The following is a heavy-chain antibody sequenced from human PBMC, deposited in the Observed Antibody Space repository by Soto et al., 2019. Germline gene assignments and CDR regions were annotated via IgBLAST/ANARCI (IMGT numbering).Heavy chain of an antibody. CDR1: GYTFTSYG. CDR2: ISAYNGNT. Sequence: QVQLVQSGAEVKKPGASGKVSCKASGYTFTSYGISWVRQAPGQGLEWMGWISAYNGNTNYAQKLQGRVTMTTDTSTSTACMKLRSLRSDVTAVYYCARDHHAGINCAWLGYYMDVWGKGSTVTVS. J-gene: IGHJ6*03. D-gene: IGHD6-19*01. V-gene: IGHV1-18*01. CDR3: ARDHHAGINCAWLGYYMDV.